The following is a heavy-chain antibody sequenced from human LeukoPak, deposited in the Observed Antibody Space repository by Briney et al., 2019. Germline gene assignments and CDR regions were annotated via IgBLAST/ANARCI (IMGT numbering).Heavy chain of an antibody. CDR1: GFIFSSYS. J-gene: IGHJ5*02. V-gene: IGHV3-21*01. D-gene: IGHD3-10*01. CDR2: ISSSSSYI. CDR3: ARGYYGSGSYNWFDP. Sequence: PGGSLRLSCAASGFIFSSYSMNWVRQAPGKGLEWVSSISSSSSYIYYADSMKGRFTISRDNAKNSLYLQMNSLRAEDTAVYYCARGYYGSGSYNWFDPWGQGTLVTVSS.